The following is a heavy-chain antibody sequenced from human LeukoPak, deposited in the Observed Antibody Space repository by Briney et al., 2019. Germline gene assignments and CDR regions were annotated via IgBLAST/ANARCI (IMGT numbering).Heavy chain of an antibody. Sequence: SVKVSCKASGGTFSNLAITWVRQAPGQGLEWMGRIIPILGIAHYAQKFQGRVTITADKSTNTVYMELSSLRFEDTAVYYCARDTGHIVVVTARPGGNWFDPWGQGTLVTVSS. CDR3: ARDTGHIVVVTARPGGNWFDP. CDR2: IIPILGIA. CDR1: GGTFSNLA. D-gene: IGHD2-21*02. V-gene: IGHV1-69*04. J-gene: IGHJ5*02.